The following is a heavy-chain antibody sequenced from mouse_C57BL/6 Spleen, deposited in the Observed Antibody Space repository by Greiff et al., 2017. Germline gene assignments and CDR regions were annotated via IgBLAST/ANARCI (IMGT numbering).Heavy chain of an antibody. J-gene: IGHJ2*01. CDR2: IYPGSGST. CDR1: GYTFTSYW. Sequence: QVQLQQSGAELVRPGTSVKLSCKASGYTFTSYWMHWVKQRPGQGLEWIGDIYPGSGSTNYNEKFKSKATLTVDTSSSTAYMQLSSLTSEDSAVYYCARLTVVEGYYFDYWGQGNTLTGSS. V-gene: IGHV1-55*01. D-gene: IGHD1-1*01. CDR3: ARLTVVEGYYFDY.